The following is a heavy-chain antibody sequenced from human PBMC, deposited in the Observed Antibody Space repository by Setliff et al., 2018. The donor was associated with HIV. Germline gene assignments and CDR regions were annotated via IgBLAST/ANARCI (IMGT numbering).Heavy chain of an antibody. CDR2: IYYSGST. Sequence: SETLSLTCAVSGYSISSGYYWGWIRQPPGKGLEWIGYIYYSGSTNYNPSLKSRLTISVDTSKNQFSLKLSSVTAADTAVYYCASSSPQLSGYWYYFDYWGQGTLVTVSS. D-gene: IGHD3-22*01. J-gene: IGHJ4*02. CDR3: ASSSPQLSGYWYYFDY. CDR1: GYSISSGYY. V-gene: IGHV4-61*01.